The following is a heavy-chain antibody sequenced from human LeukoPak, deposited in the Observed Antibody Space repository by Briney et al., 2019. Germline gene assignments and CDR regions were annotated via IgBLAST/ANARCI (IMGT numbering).Heavy chain of an antibody. V-gene: IGHV4-59*01. J-gene: IGHJ4*02. CDR3: ARAGYSYGLDY. D-gene: IGHD5-18*01. CDR1: GGSISSYY. Sequence: SETLSLTCTVSGGSISSYYWSWIRQPPGKGLEWIGYIYYSGSTNYNPSLKSRVTISVDTSKNQFSLKLSSVTAADTAVYYCARAGYSYGLDYWGQGTLVTVSS. CDR2: IYYSGST.